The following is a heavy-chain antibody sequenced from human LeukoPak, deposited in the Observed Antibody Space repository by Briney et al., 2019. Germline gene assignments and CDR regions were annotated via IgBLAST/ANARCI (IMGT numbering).Heavy chain of an antibody. CDR2: IYYRGRP. V-gene: IGHV4-39*07. CDR1: GDSFGSSSYS. CDR3: AREEFSSGAAGLFDY. J-gene: IGHJ4*02. D-gene: IGHD6-13*01. Sequence: PSETLSLTCSVSGDSFGSSSYSWGWVRQPPGKGPEWLGSIYYRGRPNYNPSLESRITISADTSKNQFSLRVRSVTAADTAVYYCAREEFSSGAAGLFDYWGQGTLVTVSS.